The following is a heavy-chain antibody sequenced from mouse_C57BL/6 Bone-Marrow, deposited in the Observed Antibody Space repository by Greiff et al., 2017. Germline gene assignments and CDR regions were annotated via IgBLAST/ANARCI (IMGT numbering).Heavy chain of an antibody. D-gene: IGHD1-1*01. CDR2: IDPSDSYT. J-gene: IGHJ4*01. CDR3: ARGGFYYYGSSYECYAMDY. CDR1: GYTFTSYW. Sequence: VQLQQSGAELVKPGASVKLSCKASGYTFTSYWMQWVKQRPGQGLEWIGEIDPSDSYTNYNQKFKGKATLTVDTSSSTAYMQLSSLTSEDSAVYYCARGGFYYYGSSYECYAMDYWGQGTSVTVSS. V-gene: IGHV1-50*01.